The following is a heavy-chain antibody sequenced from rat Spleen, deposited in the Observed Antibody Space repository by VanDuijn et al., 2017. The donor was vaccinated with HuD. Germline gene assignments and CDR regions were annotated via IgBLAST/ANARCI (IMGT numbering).Heavy chain of an antibody. J-gene: IGHJ2*01. Sequence: EVQLVESGGGLVQPGRSLKLSCAASGFTFSNYGMHWIRQAPTKGLEWVASISPSGGSTYYRDSVKGRFTISRDNAKSTLYLQMDSLRSEDTATYSCATGAHSYFDYWGQGVVVTVSS. CDR2: ISPSGGST. V-gene: IGHV5-19*01. CDR1: GFTFSNYG. CDR3: ATGAHSYFDY. D-gene: IGHD3-5*01.